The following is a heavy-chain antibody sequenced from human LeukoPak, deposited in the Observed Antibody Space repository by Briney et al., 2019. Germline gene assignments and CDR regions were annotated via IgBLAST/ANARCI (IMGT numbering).Heavy chain of an antibody. D-gene: IGHD3-22*01. J-gene: IGHJ4*02. V-gene: IGHV4-38-2*02. CDR1: GYSISSGYY. CDR3: ARHYYDGSGYYYPVDY. CDR2: IYYSGST. Sequence: SETLSLTCTVSGYSISSGYYWGWIRQPPGQGLEWIGSIYYSGSTYYNPSLKSRVTISVDTSKNQFSLKLSSVTAADTAVYYCARHYYDGSGYYYPVDYWGQGTLVTVSS.